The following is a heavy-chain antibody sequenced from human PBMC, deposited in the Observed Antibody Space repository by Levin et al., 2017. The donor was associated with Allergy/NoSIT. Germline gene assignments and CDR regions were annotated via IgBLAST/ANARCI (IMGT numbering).Heavy chain of an antibody. Sequence: LSLTCEASGFQFSLYGMHWVRQAPGKGLEWVALIVFDGNDQYYADSVKGRFTISRDNSKNTLYLQMSSLRENDTAIYYCAKRGYCSGNTCQSHDAIDVWGQGTLVIVSS. CDR2: IVFDGNDQ. J-gene: IGHJ3*01. CDR1: GFQFSLYG. D-gene: IGHD2-15*01. V-gene: IGHV3-30*18. CDR3: AKRGYCSGNTCQSHDAIDV.